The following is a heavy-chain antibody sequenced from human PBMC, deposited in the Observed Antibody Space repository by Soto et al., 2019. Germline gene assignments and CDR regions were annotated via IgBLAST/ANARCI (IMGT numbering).Heavy chain of an antibody. CDR2: ISDSGDST. V-gene: IGHV3-23*01. J-gene: IGHJ4*02. Sequence: GGSLRLSCAASGFTFSNYAMNWVRQAPGKGLEWVSGISDSGDSTFYADSVKGRFTISRDNSKNTLYLQLSSLRAEDTAIYYCAKGRCASCYFADYWGQGSLVTV. D-gene: IGHD2-21*01. CDR3: AKGRCASCYFADY. CDR1: GFTFSNYA.